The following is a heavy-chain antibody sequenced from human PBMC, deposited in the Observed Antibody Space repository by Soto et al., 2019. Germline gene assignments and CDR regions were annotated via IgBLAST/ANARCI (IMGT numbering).Heavy chain of an antibody. J-gene: IGHJ4*02. CDR3: ARDPVAYCGGDCRTFDY. V-gene: IGHV3-30-3*01. CDR2: ISYDGSNK. D-gene: IGHD2-21*02. Sequence: GGSLRLSCAASGFTFSSYAMHWVRQAPGKGLEWVAVISYDGSNKYYADSVKGRFTISRDNSKNTLYLQMNSLRAEGTAVYYCARDPVAYCGGDCRTFDYWGQGTLVTVSS. CDR1: GFTFSSYA.